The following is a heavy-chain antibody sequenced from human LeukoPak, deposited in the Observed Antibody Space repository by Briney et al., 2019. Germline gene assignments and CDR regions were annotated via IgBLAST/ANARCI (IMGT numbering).Heavy chain of an antibody. CDR2: INPNAGSA. CDR1: GYTLTNYY. D-gene: IGHD6-13*01. Sequence: ASVKVSCKASGYTLTNYYLHWVRQAPGQGLEWMGIINPNAGSATYAQKFQGRVAMTRDTSTSPVFMELSSLRSDDTAVYFCARDQGSSNWLYYYGMDVWGQGTTVTVSS. CDR3: ARDQGSSNWLYYYGMDV. V-gene: IGHV1-46*01. J-gene: IGHJ6*02.